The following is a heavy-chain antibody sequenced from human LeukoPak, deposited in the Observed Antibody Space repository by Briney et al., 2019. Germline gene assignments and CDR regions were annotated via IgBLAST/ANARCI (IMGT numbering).Heavy chain of an antibody. J-gene: IGHJ4*02. CDR1: GYTFTSYG. D-gene: IGHD6-6*01. CDR3: ARDKIHSEYSSSSTDY. CDR2: ISAYNGNT. V-gene: IGHV1-18*01. Sequence: ASVKVSRKASGYTFTSYGISWERQAPGQGLEWMGWISAYNGNTNYAQKLQGRVTMTTDTSTSTAYMELRSLRSDDTAVYYCARDKIHSEYSSSSTDYWGQGTLVTVSS.